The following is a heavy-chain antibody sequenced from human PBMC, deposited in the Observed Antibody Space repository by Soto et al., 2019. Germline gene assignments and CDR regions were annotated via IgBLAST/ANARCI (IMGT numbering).Heavy chain of an antibody. J-gene: IGHJ3*02. CDR3: ARLVTDAFDI. Sequence: QVQLVQSGAEVKKPGSSVKVSCKASGGTFSSYTISWVRQAPGQGLEWMGRIIPILGIANYAQKFQGRVTITADKSTSTAYMGLSRLRSEEKAVYYCARLVTDAFDIWGQGKMVTVSS. D-gene: IGHD3-9*01. CDR2: IIPILGIA. V-gene: IGHV1-69*02. CDR1: GGTFSSYT.